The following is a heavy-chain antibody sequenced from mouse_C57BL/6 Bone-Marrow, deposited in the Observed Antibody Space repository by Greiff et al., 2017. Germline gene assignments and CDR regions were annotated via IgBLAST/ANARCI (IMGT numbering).Heavy chain of an antibody. CDR2: IDPENGDT. J-gene: IGHJ2*01. CDR1: GFNIKDDY. V-gene: IGHV14-4*01. CDR3: ATWSITTVVAPFDY. D-gene: IGHD1-1*01. Sequence: VQLQQSGAELVRPGASVKLSCTASGFNIKDDYMHWVKQRPEQGLEWIGWIDPENGDTEYASKFQGKATIPADTSSNTAYLQLSSLTSEDTAVYYCATWSITTVVAPFDYWGQGTTLTVS.